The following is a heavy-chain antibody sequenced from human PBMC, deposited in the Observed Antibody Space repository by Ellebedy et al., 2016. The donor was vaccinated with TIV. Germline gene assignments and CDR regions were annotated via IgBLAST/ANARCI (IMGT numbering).Heavy chain of an antibody. CDR2: IYYSGST. J-gene: IGHJ4*02. Sequence: MPSETLSLTCTVSGGSISSYYWSWIRQPPGKGLEWIGYIYYSGSTYYNPSLKSRVTISVDTSKNQFSLKLSSVTAADTAVYYCARHEAAMVTGWGQGTLVTVSS. CDR3: ARHEAAMVTG. V-gene: IGHV4-59*04. CDR1: GGSISSYY. D-gene: IGHD5-18*01.